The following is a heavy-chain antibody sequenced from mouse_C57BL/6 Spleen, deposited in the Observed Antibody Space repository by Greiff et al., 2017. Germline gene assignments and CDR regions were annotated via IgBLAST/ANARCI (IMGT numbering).Heavy chain of an antibody. CDR2: IDPANGNT. CDR3: ARYYYGSAWFAY. Sequence: VHVKQSVAELVRPGASVKLSCTASGFNIKNTYMHWVKQRPEQGLEWIGRIDPANGNTKYAPKFQGKATITADTSSNTAYLQLSSLTSEDTAIYYCARYYYGSAWFAYWGQGTLVTVSA. J-gene: IGHJ3*01. CDR1: GFNIKNTY. D-gene: IGHD1-1*01. V-gene: IGHV14-3*01.